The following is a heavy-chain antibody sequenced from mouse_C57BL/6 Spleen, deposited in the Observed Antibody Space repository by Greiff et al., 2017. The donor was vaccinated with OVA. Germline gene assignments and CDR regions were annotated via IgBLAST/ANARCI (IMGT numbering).Heavy chain of an antibody. CDR2: INPNNGGT. CDR1: GYTFTDYY. CDR3: ARTPLIYYDYDWFAY. V-gene: IGHV1-26*01. J-gene: IGHJ3*01. D-gene: IGHD2-4*01. Sequence: VQLQQSGPELVKPGASVKISCKASGYTFTDYYMNWVKQSHGKSLEWIGDINPNNGGTSYNQKFKGKATLTVDKSSSTAYMELRSLTSEDSAVYYCARTPLIYYDYDWFAYWGQGTLVTVSA.